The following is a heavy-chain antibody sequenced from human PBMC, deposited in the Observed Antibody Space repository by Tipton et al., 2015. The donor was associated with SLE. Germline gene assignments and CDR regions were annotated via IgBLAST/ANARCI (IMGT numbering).Heavy chain of an antibody. V-gene: IGHV3-74*01. J-gene: IGHJ4*02. CDR3: AREVGIAAARFDY. Sequence: LRLSCAASGCSFRSYWMHWVRQAPGKGLVWFSRINSDGSSTSYADSVKGRFTISRDNAKNTLYLQMNSLRAEDTAVYYCAREVGIAAARFDYWCQGTLVTVSS. CDR1: GCSFRSYW. D-gene: IGHD6-13*01. CDR2: INSDGSST.